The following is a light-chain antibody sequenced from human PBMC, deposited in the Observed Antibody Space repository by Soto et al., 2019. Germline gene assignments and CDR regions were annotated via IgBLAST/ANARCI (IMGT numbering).Light chain of an antibody. CDR3: QQANSFPLT. J-gene: IGKJ4*01. CDR1: QGVNTW. CDR2: EAS. V-gene: IGKV1-12*01. Sequence: DIQMTQSPSSVSASVGDRVTITCRASQGVNTWLAWYQKKPGKAPELLVYEASSLHSGVPSRFSDSGSGTDFTLTISSLQREDFATYYCQQANSFPLTFGGGTKVEVQ.